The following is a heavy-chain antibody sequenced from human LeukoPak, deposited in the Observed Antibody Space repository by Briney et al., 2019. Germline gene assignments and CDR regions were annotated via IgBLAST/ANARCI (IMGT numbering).Heavy chain of an antibody. Sequence: ASVKVSCKASGYTFTSYGISWVRQAPGQGLEWMGWISAYNGNTNYAQKLRGRVTMTTDTSTSTAYMELRSLRSDDTAVYYCARDRAYSGSYVGKNWFDPWGQGTLVTVSS. CDR1: GYTFTSYG. CDR3: ARDRAYSGSYVGKNWFDP. CDR2: ISAYNGNT. D-gene: IGHD1-26*01. V-gene: IGHV1-18*01. J-gene: IGHJ5*02.